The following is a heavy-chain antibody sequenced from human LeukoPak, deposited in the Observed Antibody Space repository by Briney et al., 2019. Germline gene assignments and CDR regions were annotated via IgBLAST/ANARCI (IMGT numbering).Heavy chain of an antibody. CDR2: INHSGST. J-gene: IGHJ4*02. CDR3: ATGDTSGYPH. Sequence: PSETLSLTCAVYGGSFSGYYWSWIRQPPGKGLEWIGEINHSGSTNYNPSLKSRVTISVDTSKNQFSLKLSSVTAADTAVYYCATGDTSGYPHRGQGTLVTVSS. V-gene: IGHV4-34*01. D-gene: IGHD3-22*01. CDR1: GGSFSGYY.